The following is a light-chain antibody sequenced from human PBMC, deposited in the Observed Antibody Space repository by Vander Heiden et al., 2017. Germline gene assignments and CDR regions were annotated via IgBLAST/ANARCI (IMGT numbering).Light chain of an antibody. CDR2: KAS. V-gene: IGKV1-5*03. Sequence: DIQMTQSPSTLSASVGDRVIITCRASQSIGSWLAWYQQKPGKAPNLLIYKASSLEGGVPLRFSGSGSGTEFTLTISSLQPDDFATYYCQQYNSYSRTFGQGTKVEIK. CDR3: QQYNSYSRT. J-gene: IGKJ1*01. CDR1: QSIGSW.